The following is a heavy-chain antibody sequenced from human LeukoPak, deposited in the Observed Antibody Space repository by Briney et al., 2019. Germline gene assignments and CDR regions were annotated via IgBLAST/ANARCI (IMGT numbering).Heavy chain of an antibody. D-gene: IGHD2-21*02. CDR2: ISSSSSYT. V-gene: IGHV3-11*05. CDR1: GFTFSTYW. CDR3: ARDGVTQISQIDY. J-gene: IGHJ4*02. Sequence: GGSLRLSCTASGFTFSTYWMTWVRQAPGKGLEWISYISSSSSYTNYADSVKGRFTISRDNAKKSLYLQMNSLRAEDTAVYYCARDGVTQISQIDYWGQGTLVTVSS.